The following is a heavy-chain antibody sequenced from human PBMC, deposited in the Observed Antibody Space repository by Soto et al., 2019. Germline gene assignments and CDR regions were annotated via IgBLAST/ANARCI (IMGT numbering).Heavy chain of an antibody. D-gene: IGHD6-6*01. CDR3: AKEYSSSSWDVDY. Sequence: GGSLRLSCAASGFTFSNYNMNWVRQAPGKGLEWVSSISSGSTYIYYADSVKGRFTISRDNAKNSLYLQMNSLRAEDTAVYYCAKEYSSSSWDVDYWGQGTMVTVSS. J-gene: IGHJ4*02. CDR2: ISSGSTYI. CDR1: GFTFSNYN. V-gene: IGHV3-21*01.